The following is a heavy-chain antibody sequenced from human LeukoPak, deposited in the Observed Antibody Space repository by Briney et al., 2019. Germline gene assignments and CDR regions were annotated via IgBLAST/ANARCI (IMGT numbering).Heavy chain of an antibody. V-gene: IGHV4-59*01. CDR3: ARKGPTGTYLDY. CDR1: GGSISSYY. CDR2: IHYSGST. D-gene: IGHD1-14*01. Sequence: PSETLSLTCTVSGGSISSYYWSWIRQPPGKGLEWIGYIHYSGSTNYNPSLKSRVTISVDTSKNQFSLKLSSVTAADTAVYYCARKGPTGTYLDYWGQGTLVTVSS. J-gene: IGHJ4*02.